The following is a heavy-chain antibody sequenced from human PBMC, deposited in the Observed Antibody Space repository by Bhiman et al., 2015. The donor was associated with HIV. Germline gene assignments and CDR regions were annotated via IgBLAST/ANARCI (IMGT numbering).Heavy chain of an antibody. Sequence: VQLVESGGGVVRPGASLKLSCAASGFTFSSYGMHWVRQAPGKGLEWMAFIRYDGGYKYFADSVKGRFTISRDNSKNTLSLQMNSLRAEDTAVYYCAKGSLIWSGYSGVDYWGQGTLVTVSS. CDR2: IRYDGGYK. CDR3: AKGSLIWSGYSGVDY. J-gene: IGHJ4*02. D-gene: IGHD3-3*01. V-gene: IGHV3-30*02. CDR1: GFTFSSYG.